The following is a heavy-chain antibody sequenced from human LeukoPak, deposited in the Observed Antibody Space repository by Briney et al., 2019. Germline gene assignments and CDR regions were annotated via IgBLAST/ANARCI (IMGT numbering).Heavy chain of an antibody. Sequence: EASVKVSCKASGGTFSSYAISWVRQAPGQGLEWIGGIIPIFGTANYAQKFQGRVTITADESTSTAYMELSSLRSEDTAVYYCARVYDFWSGYYYYGMDVWGQGTTVTVSS. CDR3: ARVYDFWSGYYYYGMDV. D-gene: IGHD3-3*01. CDR2: IIPIFGTA. J-gene: IGHJ6*02. CDR1: GGTFSSYA. V-gene: IGHV1-69*01.